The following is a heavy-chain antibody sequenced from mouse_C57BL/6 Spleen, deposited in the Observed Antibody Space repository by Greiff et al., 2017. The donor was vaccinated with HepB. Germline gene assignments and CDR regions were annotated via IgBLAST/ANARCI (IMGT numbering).Heavy chain of an antibody. V-gene: IGHV1-82*01. J-gene: IGHJ3*01. CDR2: IYPGDGDI. CDR3: ARRTTAGGFAY. D-gene: IGHD1-2*01. CDR1: GYAFSSSW. Sequence: VQPQESGPELVKPGASAKISCKASGYAFSSSWMNWVKQRPGKGLEWIGRIYPGDGDINYNGKFKGKATLTAAKSSSTAYMQLSSLISEDSAVYCCARRTTAGGFAYWGQGTLVTVSA.